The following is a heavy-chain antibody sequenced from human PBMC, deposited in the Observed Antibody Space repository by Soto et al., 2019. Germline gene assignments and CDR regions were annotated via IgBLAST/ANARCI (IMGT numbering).Heavy chain of an antibody. Sequence: GGSLRLSCAASGFTFSSYWMHWVRQAPGKGLVWVSRINSDGSSTSYADSVKGRFTISRGNAKNTLYLQMNSLRAEDTAVYYCAAPISSGSPGVFDYWGQGTLVTVSS. CDR2: INSDGSST. CDR3: AAPISSGSPGVFDY. CDR1: GFTFSSYW. V-gene: IGHV3-74*01. D-gene: IGHD6-19*01. J-gene: IGHJ4*02.